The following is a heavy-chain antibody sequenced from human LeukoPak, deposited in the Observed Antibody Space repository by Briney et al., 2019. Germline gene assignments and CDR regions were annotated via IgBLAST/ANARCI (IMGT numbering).Heavy chain of an antibody. CDR1: GFTCSSYW. Sequence: PGGSLRLSCAASGFTCSSYWMSWVRQAPGKGLEWVANIKQDGSEKYYVDSVKGRFTIPRDNAKNSLYLQMNCLRAEDTAVYYCARIRRGWSQNWDYWGQGTLVTVSS. V-gene: IGHV3-7*01. CDR2: IKQDGSEK. CDR3: ARIRRGWSQNWDY. D-gene: IGHD6-19*01. J-gene: IGHJ4*02.